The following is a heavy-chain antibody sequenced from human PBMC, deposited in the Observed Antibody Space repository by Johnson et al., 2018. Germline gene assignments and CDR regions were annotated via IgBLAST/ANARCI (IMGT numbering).Heavy chain of an antibody. D-gene: IGHD3-10*01. Sequence: QVQLVQSGGDVVQPGRSLRLSCVASGFTFSSFAMHWVRQAPGKGLEWVAIISNDGTNKYSADSVKGRFAISRDNSKNTLYLQMNSLRIADTAVYYCARATGGPYFYYDRDVWGKGTTVTVSS. CDR3: ARATGGPYFYYDRDV. J-gene: IGHJ6*03. V-gene: IGHV3-30*09. CDR2: ISNDGTNK. CDR1: GFTFSSFA.